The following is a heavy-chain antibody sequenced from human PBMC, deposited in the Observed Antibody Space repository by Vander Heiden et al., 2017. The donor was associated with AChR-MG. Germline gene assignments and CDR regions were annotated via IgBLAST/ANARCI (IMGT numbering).Heavy chain of an antibody. CDR1: GFTFSNAW. CDR3: TTDSAGG. V-gene: IGHV3-15*01. D-gene: IGHD6-25*01. J-gene: IGHJ4*02. Sequence: EVQLVESGGGLVMPGGSFSLTCAASGFTFSNAWMSWVRQAPGKGLEWVGRIKTKPDGGTTDYAAAVKGRFTISGDDSKNTVYLQMSSLKTEDTGVYYCTTDSAGGWGQGTLVTVSS. CDR2: IKTKPDGGTT.